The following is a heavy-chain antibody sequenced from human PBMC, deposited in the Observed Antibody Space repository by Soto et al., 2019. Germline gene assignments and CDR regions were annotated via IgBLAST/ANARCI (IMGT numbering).Heavy chain of an antibody. Sequence: QLQLQESGSGLVKPSQTLSLTCAVSGGSISSGGYSWSWIRQPPGKGLEWIGYIYHSGSTYYNPSLMMAVTVSVDGLKTQFSLRLSSVTPADTAVYYRARGGGYTFDYWGQGTLVTVSS. D-gene: IGHD3-16*01. V-gene: IGHV4-30-2*01. CDR1: GGSISSGGYS. CDR2: IYHSGST. CDR3: ARGGGYTFDY. J-gene: IGHJ4*02.